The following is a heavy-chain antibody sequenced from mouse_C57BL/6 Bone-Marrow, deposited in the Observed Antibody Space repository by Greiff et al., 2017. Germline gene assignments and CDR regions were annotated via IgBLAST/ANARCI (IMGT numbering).Heavy chain of an antibody. J-gene: IGHJ2*01. CDR2: ISDGGSYT. CDR1: GFTFSSYA. D-gene: IGHD1-1*01. V-gene: IGHV5-4*01. CDR3: ERVPYDYGFDY. Sequence: EVQLVESGGGLVKPGGSLKLSCAASGFTFSSYAMSWVRQTPEKRLEWVATISDGGSYTYYPDNVKGRFTISRDNAKNNLYLHMSHLKSEDTAMYYCERVPYDYGFDYWGQGTTLTVSS.